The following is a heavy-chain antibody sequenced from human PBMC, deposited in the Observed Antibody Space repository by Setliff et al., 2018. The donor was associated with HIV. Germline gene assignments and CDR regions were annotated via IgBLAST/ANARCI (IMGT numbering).Heavy chain of an antibody. J-gene: IGHJ4*02. CDR2: VTHSGRT. D-gene: IGHD6-19*01. Sequence: SETLSLTCAVYGGSFSGYYWSWIRQPPGKGLEWIGEVTHSGRTNYNPSLESRVTTSVDTSKKQFSLRLTSVTAADTAVYYCARGVRDNSGWSSYYFDYWGQGTLVTVPQ. V-gene: IGHV4-34*01. CDR3: ARGVRDNSGWSSYYFDY. CDR1: GGSFSGYY.